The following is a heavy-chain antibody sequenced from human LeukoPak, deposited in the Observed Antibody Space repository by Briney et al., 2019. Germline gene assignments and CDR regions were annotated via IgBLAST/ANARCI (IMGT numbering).Heavy chain of an antibody. Sequence: PSQTLSLTCTVSGGSISSGGYSWSWIRQHPGKGLEWIGYIYYSGSTYYNPSLKSRVTISVDTSKNQFSLKLSSVTAADTAVYYCARDQVCGDCPYYFDYWGQGTLVTVSS. J-gene: IGHJ4*02. CDR2: IYYSGST. CDR1: GGSISSGGYS. V-gene: IGHV4-31*03. CDR3: ARDQVCGDCPYYFDY. D-gene: IGHD2-21*02.